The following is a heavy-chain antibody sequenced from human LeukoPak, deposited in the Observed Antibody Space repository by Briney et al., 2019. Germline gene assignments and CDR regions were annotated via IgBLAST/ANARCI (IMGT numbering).Heavy chain of an antibody. CDR3: ARGYDSSGYISQVAVYFQH. J-gene: IGHJ1*01. D-gene: IGHD3-22*01. Sequence: ASVKVSCKASGYTFTSCGISWVRQAPGQGLEWMGWISAYNGNTNYAQKLQGRVTMTTDTSTSTAYMELRSLRSDDTAVYYCARGYDSSGYISQVAVYFQHWGQGTLVTVSS. CDR2: ISAYNGNT. V-gene: IGHV1-18*01. CDR1: GYTFTSCG.